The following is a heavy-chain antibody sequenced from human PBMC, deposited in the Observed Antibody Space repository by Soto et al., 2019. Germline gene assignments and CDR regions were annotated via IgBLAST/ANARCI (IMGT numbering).Heavy chain of an antibody. Sequence: QVQLQESGPGLVRPSGTLSLTCAVSGDSINSNYCWTWGRQPPGKGLKWIAEIYYSGGTSYNPSLKSRVTISMDKLKNQFSLNLTSVAAADTAMYYCARDTRWGLGYWGQGTLVTVSS. CDR2: IYYSGGT. CDR1: GDSINSNYC. D-gene: IGHD7-27*01. J-gene: IGHJ4*02. V-gene: IGHV4-4*02. CDR3: ARDTRWGLGY.